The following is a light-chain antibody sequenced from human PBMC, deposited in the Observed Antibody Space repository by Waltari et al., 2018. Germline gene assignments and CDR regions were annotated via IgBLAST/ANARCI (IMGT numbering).Light chain of an antibody. V-gene: IGKV3-20*01. CDR1: QSV. J-gene: IGKJ1*01. CDR2: GAS. CDR3: QQPGRSPT. Sequence: ETVLTQSPGTLSLSPGQRATLSCRASQSVAWYQQKPGQAPRLLVYGASTRATGIPDRFSGTGFGTDFTLTISRLEPEDSAIYYCQQPGRSPTFGQGTKVEIK.